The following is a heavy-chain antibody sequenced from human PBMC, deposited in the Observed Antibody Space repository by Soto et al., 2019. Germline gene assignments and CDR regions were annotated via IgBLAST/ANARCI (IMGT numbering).Heavy chain of an antibody. CDR1: GGPISNYY. CDR3: ARQGFGELHGLVYV. V-gene: IGHV4-59*08. J-gene: IGHJ6*02. D-gene: IGHD3-10*01. Sequence: QVQLQESGPGLVKPSETLSLTCTISGGPISNYYCSWFRQPPGQGLEWMGYMGDSGYNSYNPFLRGPVTIPLATSKKQFSLNLISVTAADAASSYCARQGFGELHGLVYVWGQGTTVTVSS. CDR2: MGDSGYN.